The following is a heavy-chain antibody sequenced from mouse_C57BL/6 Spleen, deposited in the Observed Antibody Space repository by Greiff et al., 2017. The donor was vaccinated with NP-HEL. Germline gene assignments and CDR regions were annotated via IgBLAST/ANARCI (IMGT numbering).Heavy chain of an antibody. CDR1: GFSLTSYG. CDR2: IWSGGST. J-gene: IGHJ4*01. CDR3: ARSGTAVVADYAMDY. V-gene: IGHV2-2*01. D-gene: IGHD1-1*01. Sequence: QVQLQQSGPGLVQPSQSLSITCTVSGFSLTSYGVHWVRQSPGKGLEWLGVIWSGGSTDYNAAFISRLSISKDNSKSQVFFKMNSLQADDTAIYYCARSGTAVVADYAMDYWGQGTSVTVSS.